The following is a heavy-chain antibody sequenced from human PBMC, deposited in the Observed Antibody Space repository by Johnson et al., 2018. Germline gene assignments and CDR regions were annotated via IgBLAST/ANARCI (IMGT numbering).Heavy chain of an antibody. J-gene: IGHJ3*02. CDR1: GGSLSGGF. CDR3: ARLWPPWDESYYYSSGNYRPFHI. D-gene: IGHD3-22*01. Sequence: QVRLQQLGAGLLKPSETLSLTCAVNGGSLSGGFWSWVRQSPGKGLEWIVEINQRSPTHYNPSLKSRATISVDTSTIQFSLKLSSVTAADTAVYYCARLWPPWDESYYYSSGNYRPFHIWGQGTMVTVSS. V-gene: IGHV4-34*01. CDR2: INQRSPT.